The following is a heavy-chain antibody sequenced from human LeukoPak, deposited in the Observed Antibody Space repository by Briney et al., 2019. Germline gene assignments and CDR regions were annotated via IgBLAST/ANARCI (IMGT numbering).Heavy chain of an antibody. Sequence: GGSLRLSCAASGFTVSSNYMSWVRQAPGKGLEWVSVIYSGGSTYYADSVKGRFTISRDNSKNTLYLQMNSLRAEDTAVYYCARGDAEKIYYYYYGMDVWGQGTTVTVSS. CDR2: IYSGGST. J-gene: IGHJ6*02. V-gene: IGHV3-53*01. CDR1: GFTVSSNY. CDR3: ARGDAEKIYYYYYGMDV.